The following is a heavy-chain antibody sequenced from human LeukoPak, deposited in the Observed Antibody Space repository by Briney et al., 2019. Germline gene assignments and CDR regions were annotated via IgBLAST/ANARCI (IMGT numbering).Heavy chain of an antibody. D-gene: IGHD5-12*01. J-gene: IGHJ4*02. CDR1: GGSISSYY. Sequence: RTSETLSLTCTVSGGSISSYYWSWIRQPPGKGLEWIGYIYYSGNTNYNPSLKSRVTISMDTSKNQFSLNLSSVTAADTAVYYCARDRTDIVATSHFDYWGQGTLVTVSS. V-gene: IGHV4-59*01. CDR3: ARDRTDIVATSHFDY. CDR2: IYYSGNT.